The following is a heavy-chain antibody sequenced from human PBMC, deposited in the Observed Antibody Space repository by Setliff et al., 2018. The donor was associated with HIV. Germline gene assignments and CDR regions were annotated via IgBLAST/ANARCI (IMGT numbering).Heavy chain of an antibody. CDR1: GFIFSSYA. CDR2: MSYDGNNK. V-gene: IGHV3-30*07. CDR3: ARDESYYDFWSGFYPLRWFDP. Sequence: GGSLRLSCAASGFIFSSYAMHWVRQAPGKGLEWVAVMSYDGNNKYYADSVKGRFTISRDNSKNTLFLQMNSLRAEDTAVYYCARDESYYDFWSGFYPLRWFDPWGQGTLVTVSS. D-gene: IGHD3-3*01. J-gene: IGHJ5*02.